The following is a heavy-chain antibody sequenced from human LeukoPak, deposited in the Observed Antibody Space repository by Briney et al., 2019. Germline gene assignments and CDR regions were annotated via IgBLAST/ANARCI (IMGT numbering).Heavy chain of an antibody. CDR1: GYTFTSYD. J-gene: IGHJ4*02. CDR2: IIPIFGTA. D-gene: IGHD4-17*01. V-gene: IGHV1-69*05. Sequence: SVKVSCKASGYTFTSYDINWVRQAPGQGLEWMGRIIPIFGTANYAQKFQGRVTITTDESTSTAYMELSSLRSEDTAVYYCARSNAHLATVTFDYWGQGTLVTVSS. CDR3: ARSNAHLATVTFDY.